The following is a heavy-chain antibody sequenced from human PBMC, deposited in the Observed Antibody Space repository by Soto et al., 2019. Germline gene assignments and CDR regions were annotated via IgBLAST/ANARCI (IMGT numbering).Heavy chain of an antibody. V-gene: IGHV4-59*08. D-gene: IGHD3-16*01. CDR1: GGSISSYY. Sequence: SETLSLTCTVSGGSISSYYWSWIRQPPGKGLEWIGYIYYSGSTNYNPSLKSRVTISVDTPKNQFSLKLSSVTAADTAVYYCARQLYDYVWGSYDYWGQGTLVTVSS. CDR2: IYYSGST. CDR3: ARQLYDYVWGSYDY. J-gene: IGHJ4*02.